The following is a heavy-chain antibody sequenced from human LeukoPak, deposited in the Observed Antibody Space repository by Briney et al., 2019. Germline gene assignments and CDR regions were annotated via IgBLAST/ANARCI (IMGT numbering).Heavy chain of an antibody. D-gene: IGHD6-19*01. CDR2: MFSGGTT. V-gene: IGHV3-53*01. Sequence: GGSLRLSCAVSGFPVSSNFMSWVRQAPGKGLQSVPIMFSGGTTDYADSVRGRFSISRDSSQNTVSLQMNSLRVEDTAVYYCARGAGSGWPLDKWGQGTLVIVSS. J-gene: IGHJ4*02. CDR3: ARGAGSGWPLDK. CDR1: GFPVSSNF.